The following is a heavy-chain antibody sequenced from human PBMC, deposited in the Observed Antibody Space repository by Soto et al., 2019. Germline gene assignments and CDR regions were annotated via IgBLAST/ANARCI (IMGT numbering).Heavy chain of an antibody. J-gene: IGHJ4*02. D-gene: IGHD6-6*01. CDR1: GGSISSSSYY. CDR2: IYYSGST. Sequence: SETLSLTCTVSGGSISSSSYYWGWIRQPPGKGLEWIGSIYYSGSTYYNPSLKSRVTISVDTSKNQFSLKLSSVTAADTAVYYCASQSSIAARRGLYYFDYWGQGTLVTVSS. V-gene: IGHV4-39*01. CDR3: ASQSSIAARRGLYYFDY.